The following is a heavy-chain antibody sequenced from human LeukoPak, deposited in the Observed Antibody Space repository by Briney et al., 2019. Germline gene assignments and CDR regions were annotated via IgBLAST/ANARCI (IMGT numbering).Heavy chain of an antibody. J-gene: IGHJ6*02. Sequence: PGGSLRLSCAASGFTFSSYAMSWVRQAPGKGLEWVSAISGSGGSTYYADSVKGRFTISRDNSKNTLYLQMNSLRAEDTAVYYCARGDCSGGSCYSEGVGMDVWGQGTTVTVSS. CDR3: ARGDCSGGSCYSEGVGMDV. CDR1: GFTFSSYA. CDR2: ISGSGGST. D-gene: IGHD2-15*01. V-gene: IGHV3-23*01.